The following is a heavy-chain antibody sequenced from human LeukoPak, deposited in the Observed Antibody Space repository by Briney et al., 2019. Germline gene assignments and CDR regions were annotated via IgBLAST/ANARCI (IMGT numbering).Heavy chain of an antibody. V-gene: IGHV4-59*01. Sequence: SETLSLTCTVSGGSISSYYWSWTRQPPGKGLEWIGYIYYSGSTNYNPSLKSRVTISVDTSKNQFSLKLSSVTAADTAVYYCARVTLRGVYPDAFDIWGQGTMVTVSS. J-gene: IGHJ3*02. CDR2: IYYSGST. CDR1: GGSISSYY. D-gene: IGHD3-10*01. CDR3: ARVTLRGVYPDAFDI.